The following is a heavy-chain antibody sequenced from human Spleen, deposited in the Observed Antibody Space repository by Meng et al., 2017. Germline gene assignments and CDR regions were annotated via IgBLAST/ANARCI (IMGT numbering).Heavy chain of an antibody. V-gene: IGHV3-48*03. CDR2: ISGSGHDI. CDR1: GLTLRNYD. J-gene: IGHJ4*02. D-gene: IGHD3-10*01. CDR3: ARTARLGDF. Sequence: VHLVESGGAVVQPVRSLRLSCAASGLTLRNYDMHWVRQAPGKGLEWVSYISGSGHDINYADSVRGRFSVSRDNAKNSLSLQMNSLRAEDTAVYYCARTARLGDFGGQGTLVTVSS.